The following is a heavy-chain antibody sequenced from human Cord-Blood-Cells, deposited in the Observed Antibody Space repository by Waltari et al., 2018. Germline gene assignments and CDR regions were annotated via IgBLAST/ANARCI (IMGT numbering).Heavy chain of an antibody. CDR1: GDTLTAYY. CDR3: ARTSIVGATRYYYYGMDV. CDR2: INPNSGGT. D-gene: IGHD1-26*01. V-gene: IGHV1-2*04. J-gene: IGHJ6*02. Sequence: VQLVQSGAAVKKPRPPVKVSCQASGDTLTAYYMNWVRQAPAQGLEWMGWINPNSGGTNYAQKFQGWVTMTRDTSISTAYMELSRLRSDDTAVYYCARTSIVGATRYYYYGMDVWGQGTTVTVSS.